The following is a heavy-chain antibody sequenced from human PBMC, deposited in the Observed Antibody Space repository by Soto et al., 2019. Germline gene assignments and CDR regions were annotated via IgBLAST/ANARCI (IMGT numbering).Heavy chain of an antibody. J-gene: IGHJ6*02. CDR2: IIPIFGTA. D-gene: IGHD2-2*01. CDR3: ARIRLVLVPAAIYYYGMDV. V-gene: IGHV1-69*13. CDR1: GGTFSSYA. Sequence: SVKVSCKASGGTFSSYAISWVRQAPGQGLEWMGGIIPIFGTANYAQKFQGRVTITADESTSTAYMELSSLRSEDTAVYYCARIRLVLVPAAIYYYGMDVWGQGTTVTVSS.